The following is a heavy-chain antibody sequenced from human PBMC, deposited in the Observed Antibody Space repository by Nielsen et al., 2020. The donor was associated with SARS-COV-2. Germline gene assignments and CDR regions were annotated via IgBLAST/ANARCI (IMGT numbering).Heavy chain of an antibody. CDR2: ISFDGSNT. J-gene: IGHJ4*02. CDR3: AKSNVVRGIIGYYFEY. V-gene: IGHV3-30*18. D-gene: IGHD3-10*01. Sequence: GESLKISCAASGFTFSSFGMYWVRQAPGKGLEWVAVISFDGSNTYYADSVKGRFTISRDNFKNTLYLQMNSLRTEDTAVYCCAKSNVVRGIIGYYFEYWGRGTAVNVSS. CDR1: GFTFSSFG.